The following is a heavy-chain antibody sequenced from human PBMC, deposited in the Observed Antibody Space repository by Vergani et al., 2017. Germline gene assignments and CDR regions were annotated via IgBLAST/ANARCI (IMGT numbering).Heavy chain of an antibody. J-gene: IGHJ4*02. CDR2: IYYSGST. V-gene: IGHV4-39*01. CDR3: ARQGGYSYGFNVDY. CDR1: GGSLSSSSYY. D-gene: IGHD5-18*01. Sequence: QLQLQESGPGLVKPSETLSLTCTVSGGSLSSSSYYWGWIRQPPGKGLEWIGGIYYSGSTYYNPSLKSRVTISVDTSKNQFSLKLSSVTAADTAVYYCARQGGYSYGFNVDYWGQGTLVTVSA.